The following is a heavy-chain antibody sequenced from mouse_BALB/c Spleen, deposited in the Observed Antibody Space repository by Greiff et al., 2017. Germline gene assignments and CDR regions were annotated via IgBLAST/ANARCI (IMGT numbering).Heavy chain of an antibody. CDR3: ARDHLGRFAY. V-gene: IGHV2-9*02. D-gene: IGHD4-1*01. CDR2: IWAGGST. CDR1: GFSLTSYG. J-gene: IGHJ3*01. Sequence: LQQSGPGLVAPSQSLSITCTVSGFSLTSYGVHWVRQPPGKGLEWLGVIWAGGSTNYNSALMSRLSISKDNSKSQVFLKMNSLQTDDTAMYYCARDHLGRFAYWGQGTLVTVSA.